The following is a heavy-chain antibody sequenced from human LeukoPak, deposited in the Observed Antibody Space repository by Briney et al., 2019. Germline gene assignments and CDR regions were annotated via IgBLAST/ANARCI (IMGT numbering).Heavy chain of an antibody. CDR2: VSYGRSNK. CDR1: GFTFESYT. Sequence: PGRSLRLSCAASGFTFESYTIHWVRQAPGKGLEWVALVSYGRSNKYYIDSVKGRFTISRDNSKNTLYLQMNSLRAEDTAIYYCAKRGSSENHYFDYWGQGTLVTVSS. CDR3: AKRGSSENHYFDY. D-gene: IGHD5-12*01. V-gene: IGHV3-30-3*02. J-gene: IGHJ4*02.